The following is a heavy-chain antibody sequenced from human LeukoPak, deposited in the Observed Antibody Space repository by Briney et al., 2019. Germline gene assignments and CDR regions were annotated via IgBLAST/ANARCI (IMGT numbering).Heavy chain of an antibody. Sequence: GGSLRLSCAASGFTFDDYAMHWVRQAPGKGLEWVSVIYSGGSTYYADSVKGRFTISRDNSKNTLYLQMNSLRAEDTAVYYCARGPRWEPFDYWGQGTLVTVSS. CDR2: IYSGGST. V-gene: IGHV3-53*01. CDR3: ARGPRWEPFDY. J-gene: IGHJ4*02. CDR1: GFTFDDYA. D-gene: IGHD1-26*01.